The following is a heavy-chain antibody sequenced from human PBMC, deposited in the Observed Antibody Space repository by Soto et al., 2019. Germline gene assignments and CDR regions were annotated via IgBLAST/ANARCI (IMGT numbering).Heavy chain of an antibody. D-gene: IGHD3-3*01. CDR1: GFTFSSYA. Sequence: GGSLRLSCAASGFTFSSYAMSWVRQAPGKGLEWVSAISGSGGSTYYADSVKGRFTISRDNSKNTLYLQMNSLRAEDTAVYYCAHNYDFWSGYFSTDAFDIWGQGTMVTVSS. J-gene: IGHJ3*02. V-gene: IGHV3-23*01. CDR2: ISGSGGST. CDR3: AHNYDFWSGYFSTDAFDI.